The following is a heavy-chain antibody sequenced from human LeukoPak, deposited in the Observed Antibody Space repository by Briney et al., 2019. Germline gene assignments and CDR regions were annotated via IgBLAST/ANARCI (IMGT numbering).Heavy chain of an antibody. D-gene: IGHD2-15*01. V-gene: IGHV1-46*01. CDR3: ARALGYCSGGSCLRAYYYYGMDV. CDR2: INPSGGST. Sequence: ASVKVSCKASGYTFTSYYMHWVRQAPGQGLEWMGIINPSGGSTSYAQKFQGRVTMTRDTSTSTVYMELSSLRSEDTAVYYCARALGYCSGGSCLRAYYYYGMDVWGQGTTVTVSS. J-gene: IGHJ6*02. CDR1: GYTFTSYY.